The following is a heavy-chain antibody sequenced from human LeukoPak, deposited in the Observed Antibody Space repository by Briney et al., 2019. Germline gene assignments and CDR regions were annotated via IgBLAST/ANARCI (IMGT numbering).Heavy chain of an antibody. D-gene: IGHD3-22*01. CDR3: ATEESQVIVGP. CDR1: GGSISSHY. Sequence: SETLSLTCTVSGGSISSHYWSWIRQPPGKGLEWIGYIYYSGSTNYNPSLKSRVTISVDTSKNQFSLKLSSVTAADTAVYYCATEESQVIVGPWGQGTLVTVSS. J-gene: IGHJ5*02. V-gene: IGHV4-59*11. CDR2: IYYSGST.